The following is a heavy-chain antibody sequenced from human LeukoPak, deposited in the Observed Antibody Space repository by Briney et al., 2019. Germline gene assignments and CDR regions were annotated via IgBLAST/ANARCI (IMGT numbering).Heavy chain of an antibody. CDR3: AREITTVTTDLFDY. V-gene: IGHV4-30-4*01. D-gene: IGHD4-17*01. Sequence: SQTLSLTCTVSGGSISSGDYYWSWIRQPPGKGLEWIGYIYYSGSTYYNPSLKSRVTISVDTSKNQFSLKLSSVTAADTAVYYCAREITTVTTDLFDYWGQGTRVTVSS. J-gene: IGHJ4*02. CDR1: GGSISSGDYY. CDR2: IYYSGST.